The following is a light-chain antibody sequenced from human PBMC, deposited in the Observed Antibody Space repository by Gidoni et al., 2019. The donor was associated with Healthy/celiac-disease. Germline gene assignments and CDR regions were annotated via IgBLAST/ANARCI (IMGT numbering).Light chain of an antibody. Sequence: IQMTQSPSSLSASVGDRVTITCRASQSISSYLNWYQQKPGKAPKLLIYDASSLQSGVPSRFSGSGSGTDFTLTISSLQPEDFATYYCQQSYSTPPYTFGQGTKLEIK. CDR2: DAS. J-gene: IGKJ2*01. CDR1: QSISSY. V-gene: IGKV1-39*01. CDR3: QQSYSTPPYT.